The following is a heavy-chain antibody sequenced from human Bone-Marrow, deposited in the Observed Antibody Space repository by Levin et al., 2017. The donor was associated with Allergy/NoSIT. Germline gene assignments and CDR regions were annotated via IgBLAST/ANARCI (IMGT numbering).Heavy chain of an antibody. CDR2: ISNTGNT. CDR1: GASLSSYH. V-gene: IGHV4-59*01. J-gene: IGHJ4*02. Sequence: SGGSLRLSCTVSGASLSSYHWSWIRKPPGKGLGWIGYISNTGNTNYNPSLKSRVTISLDTSTNQVSLKLTSVTAADTAIYYCARDDEDELPPDIDYWGQGTLVTVSS. CDR3: ARDDEDELPPDIDY. D-gene: IGHD1-7*01.